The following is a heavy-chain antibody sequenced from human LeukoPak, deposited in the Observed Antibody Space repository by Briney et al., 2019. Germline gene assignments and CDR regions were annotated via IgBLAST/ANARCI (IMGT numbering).Heavy chain of an antibody. Sequence: KPSETLSLTCTVSGGSISSTSYYWGWIRQPPGKGLEWIGSIYYSGTTYFKPSLKSRLTISVDTSKNQFSLKLSSVTAAGTAVYYCATPAGPFGDYDYWGQGTLVTVSS. CDR3: ATPAGPFGDYDY. CDR2: IYYSGTT. CDR1: GGSISSTSYY. J-gene: IGHJ4*02. V-gene: IGHV4-39*01. D-gene: IGHD4-17*01.